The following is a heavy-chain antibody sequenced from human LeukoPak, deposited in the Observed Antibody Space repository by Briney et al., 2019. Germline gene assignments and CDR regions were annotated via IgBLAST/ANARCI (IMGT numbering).Heavy chain of an antibody. J-gene: IGHJ4*02. Sequence: PGGSLRLSCAASGFTFSSYGMNWVRQAPGKGLEWVAVIWYDGSNKYSADSVKGRFTISRDNSKNTLYLQMNSLRAEDTAVYYCAKGWRGDYAPVYFDYWGQGSLVTVSS. CDR3: AKGWRGDYAPVYFDY. CDR1: GFTFSSYG. CDR2: IWYDGSNK. D-gene: IGHD4-17*01. V-gene: IGHV3-33*06.